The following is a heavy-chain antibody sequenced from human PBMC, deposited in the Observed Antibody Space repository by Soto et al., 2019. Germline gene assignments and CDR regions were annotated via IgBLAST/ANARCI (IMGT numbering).Heavy chain of an antibody. CDR2: INGDGSST. V-gene: IGHV3-74*01. CDR3: ARGVRGVMGMDV. Sequence: EVQLVESGGGLVQPGGSLRLSCAASGFTFSSYWMHWVRQAPGKGLVWVSRINGDGSSTSYADSVKGRFTISRDNAKNTLYLQMNSLRAEDTAVYYCARGVRGVMGMDVWGKGTTVTVSS. J-gene: IGHJ6*03. CDR1: GFTFSSYW. D-gene: IGHD3-10*01.